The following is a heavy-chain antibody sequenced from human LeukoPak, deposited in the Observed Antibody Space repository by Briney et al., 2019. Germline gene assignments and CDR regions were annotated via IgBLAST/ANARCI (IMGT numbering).Heavy chain of an antibody. CDR2: IYPGDSDT. J-gene: IGHJ4*02. CDR3: ARILRYDSSGFPYYFDY. Sequence: GESLKISCKGSGYIFTNYWIGWVRQMPGEGLEWMGIIYPGDSDTRYSPSFQGQVTISADKSISTAYLQWSSLKASDTAMYYCARILRYDSSGFPYYFDYWGQGTLVTVSS. V-gene: IGHV5-51*01. D-gene: IGHD3-22*01. CDR1: GYIFTNYW.